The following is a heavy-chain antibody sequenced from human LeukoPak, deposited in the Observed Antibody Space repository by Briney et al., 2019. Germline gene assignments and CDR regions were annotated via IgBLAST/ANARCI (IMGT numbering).Heavy chain of an antibody. V-gene: IGHV3-23*01. J-gene: IGHJ4*02. D-gene: IGHD4-17*01. CDR2: ISGGGSGT. Sequence: GASLRLSCSASGCTFSTYAMTWVRQAPGKGLEWVSAISGGGSGTYYVDSVKGRFTISRDNSKNPLYLQMNSLRAEDTAVYYCARSTSVTPTEFDYWGQGTLVTVSS. CDR3: ARSTSVTPTEFDY. CDR1: GCTFSTYA.